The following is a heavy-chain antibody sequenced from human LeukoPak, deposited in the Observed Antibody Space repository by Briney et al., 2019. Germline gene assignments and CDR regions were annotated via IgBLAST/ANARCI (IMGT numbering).Heavy chain of an antibody. D-gene: IGHD6-19*01. CDR3: ARENGGWYYFDY. CDR1: GGTFSSYA. CDR2: IIPIFGTA. Sequence: ASVKVSCKASGGTFSSYAISWVRQAPGQGLEWMGGIIPIFGTANYAQKFQGRVTITTDESTSTAYMELSSLRSEDTAVYYCARENGGWYYFDYWRQGTLVTVSS. V-gene: IGHV1-69*05. J-gene: IGHJ4*02.